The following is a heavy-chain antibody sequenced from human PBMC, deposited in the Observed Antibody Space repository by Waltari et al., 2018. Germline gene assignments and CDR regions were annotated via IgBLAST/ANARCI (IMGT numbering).Heavy chain of an antibody. CDR3: ATYIGASVGTAAFDV. CDR2: VSYSGTT. D-gene: IGHD5-12*01. Sequence: LQLQESGPSLVRPSETLSLIWRVSGVSITINRHYSASIRQSPGQGLEWIGTVSYSGTTYISPSLKSRVSVARDTSKNQVSLILGSVTAADMAVYYCATYIGASVGTAAFDVWGQGTMVTVSS. CDR1: GVSITINRHY. V-gene: IGHV4-39*01. J-gene: IGHJ3*01.